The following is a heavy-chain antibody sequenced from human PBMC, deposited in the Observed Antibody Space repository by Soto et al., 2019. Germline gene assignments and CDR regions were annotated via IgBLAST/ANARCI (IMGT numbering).Heavy chain of an antibody. J-gene: IGHJ4*01. CDR2: IMNDGSTT. Sequence: EVQLVESGGGLVQPGGSLRLSCAVSGFTFSTYWMHWVRQAPGKGLVWVSRIMNDGSTTNYADSAKGRFTISRDNAKNTLYLQMDSLRADDTAVYYCARGTRVGGFGELQYWGRGTLVTVSS. CDR1: GFTFSTYW. CDR3: ARGTRVGGFGELQY. V-gene: IGHV3-74*01. D-gene: IGHD3-10*01.